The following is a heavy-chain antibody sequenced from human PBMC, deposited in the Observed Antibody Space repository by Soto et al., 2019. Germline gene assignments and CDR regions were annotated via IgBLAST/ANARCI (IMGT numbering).Heavy chain of an antibody. CDR2: IYPGDSDT. J-gene: IGHJ6*02. D-gene: IGHD4-17*01. CDR1: GYSFTSYW. V-gene: IGHV5-51*01. Sequence: LGESLKISCKGSGYSFTSYWIGWVRQMPGKGLEWMGIIYPGDSDTRYSPSFQGQVTISADKSISTAYLQWSSLKASDTAMYYCARWGDDYGDYDPATQPYGMHVWGQGTTVTVS. CDR3: ARWGDDYGDYDPATQPYGMHV.